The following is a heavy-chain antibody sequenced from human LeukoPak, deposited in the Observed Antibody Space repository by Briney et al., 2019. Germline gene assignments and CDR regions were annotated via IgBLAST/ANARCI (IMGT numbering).Heavy chain of an antibody. CDR1: GGSISSYY. CDR3: ARVGIAARPFFDY. J-gene: IGHJ4*02. Sequence: SETLSLTCTVSGGSISSYYWSWIRQPPGKGLEWIGYIYYSGSTNYNPSLKSRATISVDTSKNQFSLKLSSVTAADTAVYYCARVGIAARPFFDYWGQGTLDTVSS. D-gene: IGHD6-6*01. V-gene: IGHV4-59*01. CDR2: IYYSGST.